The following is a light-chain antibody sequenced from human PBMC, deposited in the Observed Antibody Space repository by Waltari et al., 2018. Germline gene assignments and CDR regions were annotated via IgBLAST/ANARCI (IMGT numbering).Light chain of an antibody. CDR3: QSYDTTLSVV. CDR2: GST. CDR1: GSNIGAGYE. V-gene: IGLV1-40*01. J-gene: IGLJ3*02. Sequence: QSVLTQPPSVSGAPGQRVTISCTGSGSNIGAGYEYHWYQQLPLAAPTLLIYGSTSRPLGVPYRFFGSTSGTSAFLAITGLQAEDEADYYCQSYDTTLSVVFGGGTKLTVL.